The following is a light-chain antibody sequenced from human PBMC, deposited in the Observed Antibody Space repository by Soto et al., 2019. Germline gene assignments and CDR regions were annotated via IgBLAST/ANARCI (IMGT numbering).Light chain of an antibody. Sequence: EIVMTQSPGTLSVSPGERATLSCRASQSVSSNLAWYQQKPGQAPRLLIYGASNRATGIPARFSGSGSGTEFTLTISSLQSADFAVYYCQQYNNWPPLTFGGGTKVEIK. CDR3: QQYNNWPPLT. CDR1: QSVSSN. CDR2: GAS. V-gene: IGKV3-15*01. J-gene: IGKJ4*01.